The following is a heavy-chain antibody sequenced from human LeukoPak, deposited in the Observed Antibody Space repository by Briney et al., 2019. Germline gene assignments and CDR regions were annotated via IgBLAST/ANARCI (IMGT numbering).Heavy chain of an antibody. V-gene: IGHV4-39*01. CDR2: IYYIGRT. CDR3: AGRFHDSDCWSGLGWCDP. D-gene: IGHD3-3*01. J-gene: IGHJ5*02. CDR1: GGALSSSSYY. Sequence: PSETLSLTSAVSGGALSSSSYYWGWIRQPPGKGLEWSGGIYYIGRTSYNPSLTSGATISVDTSNNQFSLRLSSVTPADTGVYYCAGRFHDSDCWSGLGWCDPWGQGTLVTVSS.